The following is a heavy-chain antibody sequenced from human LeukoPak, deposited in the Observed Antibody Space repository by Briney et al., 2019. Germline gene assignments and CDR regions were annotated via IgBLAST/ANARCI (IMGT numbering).Heavy chain of an antibody. CDR2: ISYDGSNK. J-gene: IGHJ4*02. V-gene: IGHV3-30*03. CDR3: ARWELLGYFDY. D-gene: IGHD1-26*01. Sequence: GGTLRLSCAASGFTFSSYGMHWVRQAPGKGLEGVAVISYDGSNKYYADSVKGRFTISRDNSKNTLYLQMNSLRAEDTAVYYCARWELLGYFDYWGQGTLVTVSS. CDR1: GFTFSSYG.